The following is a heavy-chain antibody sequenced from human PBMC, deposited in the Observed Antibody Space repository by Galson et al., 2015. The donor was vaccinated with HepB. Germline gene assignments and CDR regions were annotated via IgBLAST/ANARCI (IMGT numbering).Heavy chain of an antibody. CDR3: AKAATMIVGRDWYFDL. CDR2: ISGSGGST. V-gene: IGHV3-23*01. Sequence: SLRLSCAASGFTFSSYAMSWVRQAPGKGLEWVSAISGSGGSTYYADSVKGRFTISRDNSKNTLYLQMNSLRTEDTAVYYCAKAATMIVGRDWYFDLWGRGTLVTVSS. J-gene: IGHJ2*01. CDR1: GFTFSSYA. D-gene: IGHD3-22*01.